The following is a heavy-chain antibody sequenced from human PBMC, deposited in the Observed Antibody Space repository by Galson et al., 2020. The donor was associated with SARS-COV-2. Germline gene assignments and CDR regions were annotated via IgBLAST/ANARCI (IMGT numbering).Heavy chain of an antibody. J-gene: IGHJ4*02. CDR1: GGSFSGYY. Sequence: ETSETLSLTCAVYGGSFSGYYWSWIRQPPGKGLEWIGYIYYSGSTNYNPSLKSRVTISVDTSKNQFSLKLSSVTAADTAVYYCARGFDYWGQGTLVTVSS. CDR2: IYYSGST. CDR3: ARGFDY. V-gene: IGHV4-59*01.